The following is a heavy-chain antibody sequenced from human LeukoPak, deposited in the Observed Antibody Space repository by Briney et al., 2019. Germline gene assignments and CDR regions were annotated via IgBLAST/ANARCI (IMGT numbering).Heavy chain of an antibody. CDR1: GGSISSSSYY. V-gene: IGHV4-39*01. D-gene: IGHD6-13*01. CDR2: IYYSGST. J-gene: IGHJ4*02. CDR3: ARGLVLPDY. Sequence: SETLSLTCTVSGGSISSSSYYWGWIRQPPGKGLVWIGSIYYSGSTYYNPSLKSRVTISVDTSKNQCSLKLSSVTAADTAVYYCARGLVLPDYWGQGTLVTVSS.